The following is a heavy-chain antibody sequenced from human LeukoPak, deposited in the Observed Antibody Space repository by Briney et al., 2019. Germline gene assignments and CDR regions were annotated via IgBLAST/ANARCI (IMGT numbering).Heavy chain of an antibody. D-gene: IGHD4-11*01. J-gene: IGHJ5*02. CDR3: AHETTADPGWFDP. V-gene: IGHV2-5*02. CDR1: GFSLTTSGMG. CDR2: IYWDDSK. Sequence: EPGPMLVKPPQTLTLTCTFSGFSLTTSGMGVGWIRQPPGRALEWLALIYWDDSKHFSPSLKSRLTIIKDTSKNQVVLTLTNMDPVDTATYYCAHETTADPGWFDPWGQGTLVTVSS.